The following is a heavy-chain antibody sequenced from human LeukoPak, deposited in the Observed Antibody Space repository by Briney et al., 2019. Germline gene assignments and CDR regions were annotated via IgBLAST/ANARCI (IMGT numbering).Heavy chain of an antibody. D-gene: IGHD3/OR15-3a*01. Sequence: PGGSLRLSCAASGFTFSSYSMNWVRQAPGKGLEWVASITQRGSAIFYVDSVRGRFSVSRDNAKNSLFLQMNSLRADDTAFYYCAKLLRDVTIYDFWGPGALVTVSS. CDR3: AKLLRDVTIYDF. CDR1: GFTFSSYS. J-gene: IGHJ1*01. V-gene: IGHV3-7*01. CDR2: ITQRGSAI.